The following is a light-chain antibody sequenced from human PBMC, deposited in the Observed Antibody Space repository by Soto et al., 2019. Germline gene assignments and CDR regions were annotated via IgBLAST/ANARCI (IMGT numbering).Light chain of an antibody. CDR1: SSDVGGYNY. V-gene: IGLV2-8*01. J-gene: IGLJ3*02. CDR2: EVT. Sequence: QSVLTQPPSASGSPGQSVTISCTGTSSDVGGYNYVSWYQQYPGRAPKLMIYEVTKRPSGVPDRFSGSKSGNTASLTVSGLQAEDEADYCCGSYAASNNFYFVFGGGTKLTVL. CDR3: GSYAASNNFYFV.